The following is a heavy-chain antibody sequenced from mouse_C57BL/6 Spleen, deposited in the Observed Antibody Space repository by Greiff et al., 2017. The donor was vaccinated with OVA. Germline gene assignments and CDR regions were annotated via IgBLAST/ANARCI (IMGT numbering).Heavy chain of an antibody. CDR3: ARDDYDGGLAY. J-gene: IGHJ3*01. D-gene: IGHD2-4*01. CDR2: ISYDGSN. CDR1: GYSTTSGYY. Sequence: EVQLQQSGPGLVKPSQSLSLTCSVTGYSTTSGYYWNWIRQFPGNKLEWMGYISYDGSNNYNPSLKNRISITRDTSKNQFFLKLNSVTTEDTATYYCARDDYDGGLAYWGQGTLVTVSA. V-gene: IGHV3-6*01.